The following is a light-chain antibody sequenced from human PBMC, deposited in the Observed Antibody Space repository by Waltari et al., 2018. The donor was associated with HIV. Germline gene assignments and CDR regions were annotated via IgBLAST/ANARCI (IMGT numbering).Light chain of an antibody. Sequence: QSVLTQPPSVSGAPGQRVTISCPGPSPHIGAGFAVHRYQQLPGTVPKVLIYNNTDRPSGVPDRFSGSKSATSASLAITGLQAEDEANYYCQSYDISLSGWVFGGGTKLTVL. V-gene: IGLV1-40*01. J-gene: IGLJ2*01. CDR2: NNT. CDR1: SPHIGAGFA. CDR3: QSYDISLSGWV.